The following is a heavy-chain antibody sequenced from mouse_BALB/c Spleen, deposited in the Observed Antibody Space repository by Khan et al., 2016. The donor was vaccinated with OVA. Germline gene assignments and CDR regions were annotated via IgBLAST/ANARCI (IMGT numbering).Heavy chain of an antibody. D-gene: IGHD2-4*01. V-gene: IGHV2-2*02. CDR1: GFSLDNYS. CDR2: IWSAGST. J-gene: IGHJ3*01. Sequence: QMQLEESGPGLVQPSQSLSITCTVSGFSLDNYSVHWIRQSPGKGLEWLGVIWSAGSTDYNAAFISRLTITKDNSRSQVFFKVINLKPNDTAIYYCARRGYDYGRGALFAYWGQGTLVTVSA. CDR3: ARRGYDYGRGALFAY.